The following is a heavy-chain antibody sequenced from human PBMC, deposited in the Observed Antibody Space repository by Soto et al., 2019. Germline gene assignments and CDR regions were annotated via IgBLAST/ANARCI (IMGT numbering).Heavy chain of an antibody. J-gene: IGHJ5*02. Sequence: ASVKVSCKASGYTFTSYYMHWVRQAPGQGLEWMGIINPSGGSTSYAQKFQGRVTMTRDTSTSTVYMELSSLRSGDTALYYCARDAGVVVPAAGRFDPWGQGTLVTVSS. D-gene: IGHD2-2*01. CDR3: ARDAGVVVPAAGRFDP. V-gene: IGHV1-46*03. CDR2: INPSGGST. CDR1: GYTFTSYY.